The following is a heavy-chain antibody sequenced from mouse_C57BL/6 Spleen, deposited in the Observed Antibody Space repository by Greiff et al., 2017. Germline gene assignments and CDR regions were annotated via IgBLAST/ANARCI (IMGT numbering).Heavy chain of an antibody. CDR1: GFTFSDYY. CDR3: AIDKIYYGNYGYFDV. J-gene: IGHJ1*03. V-gene: IGHV5-16*01. Sequence: EVKLVESEGGLVQPGSSMKLSCTASGFTFSDYYMAWVRQVPEKGLEWVANINYDGSSTYYLDSLKSRFIISIDNAKNILYLQMSSLKSEDTATYCCAIDKIYYGNYGYFDVWGTGTTVTVSS. D-gene: IGHD2-1*01. CDR2: INYDGSST.